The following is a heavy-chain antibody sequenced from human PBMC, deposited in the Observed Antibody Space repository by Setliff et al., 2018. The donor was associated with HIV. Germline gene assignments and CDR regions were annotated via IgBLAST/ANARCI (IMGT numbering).Heavy chain of an antibody. CDR2: IYYSGST. V-gene: IGHV4-59*01. J-gene: IGHJ3*02. D-gene: IGHD3-22*01. CDR3: ARDRYYYDSSGYSGAFDI. Sequence: PSETLSLTCTVSSGSISSYYWTWIRQPPGEGLEWIGYIYYSGSTNYNPSLKSRVTISVDTSKNQFSLKLSSVTAADTAVYYCARDRYYYDSSGYSGAFDIWGQGTMVTVSS. CDR1: SGSISSYY.